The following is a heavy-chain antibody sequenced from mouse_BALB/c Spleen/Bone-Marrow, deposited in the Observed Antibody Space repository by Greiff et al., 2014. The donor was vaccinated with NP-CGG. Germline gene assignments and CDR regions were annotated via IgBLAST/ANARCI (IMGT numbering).Heavy chain of an antibody. CDR3: ARNGYYGWMTY. V-gene: IGHV4-1*02. D-gene: IGHD1-2*01. J-gene: IGHJ3*01. Sequence: EVQLQQSGGGLVQPGGSLKLSCAASGFDFSGYWMTWVRQAPGKGLEWIGEINPNSRTTNYKPSLKEKFIMSRDNAKNTLYLQMSKVRSEDTALYYCARNGYYGWMTYWGQGTLVTVSA. CDR1: GFDFSGYW. CDR2: INPNSRTT.